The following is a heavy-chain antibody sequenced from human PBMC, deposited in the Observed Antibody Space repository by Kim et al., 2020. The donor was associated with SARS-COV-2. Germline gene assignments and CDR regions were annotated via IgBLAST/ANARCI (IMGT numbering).Heavy chain of an antibody. CDR3: AKSGYSYGIDY. CDR2: I. J-gene: IGHJ4*02. Sequence: IYSATSVKGRFNISRDNANNSLYLQMNSLRAEDTAVYYCAKSGYSYGIDYWGQGTLVTVSS. D-gene: IGHD5-18*01. V-gene: IGHV3-11*04.